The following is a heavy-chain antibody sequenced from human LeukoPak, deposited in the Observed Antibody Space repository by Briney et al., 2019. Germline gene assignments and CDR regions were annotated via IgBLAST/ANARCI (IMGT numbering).Heavy chain of an antibody. CDR2: IYYSGST. J-gene: IGHJ4*02. V-gene: IGHV4-39*01. D-gene: IGHD6-19*01. CDR1: GGSISSSSYY. CDR3: ARLGRSSGWYTSTF. Sequence: SETLSLTCIVSGGSISSSSYYWGWLRQPPGKGLEWIGSIYYSGSTYYNPSLKSPFTISVDTSKNQFSLKLSSVTAADTAVYYCARLGRSSGWYTSTFWGQGTLVTVSS.